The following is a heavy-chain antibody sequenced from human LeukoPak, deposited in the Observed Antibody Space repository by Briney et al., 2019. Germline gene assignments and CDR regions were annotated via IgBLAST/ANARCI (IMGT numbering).Heavy chain of an antibody. CDR2: LYTSGST. V-gene: IGHV4-4*07. CDR1: GGSISTYY. Sequence: KPSETLSLTCTVSGGSISTYYWSWIRQPAGKGLEWIGHLYTSGSTHYNPSLKSRLTMSADTSTNQFSLKLRSVTAADTAVYYCARDRVESSGYYYYYGMDVWGQGTTVTVSS. D-gene: IGHD3-22*01. CDR3: ARDRVESSGYYYYYGMDV. J-gene: IGHJ6*02.